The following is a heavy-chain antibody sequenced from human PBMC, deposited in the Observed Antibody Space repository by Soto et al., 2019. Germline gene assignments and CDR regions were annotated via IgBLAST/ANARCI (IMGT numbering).Heavy chain of an antibody. V-gene: IGHV1-3*01. CDR1: GYTFTSYP. CDR2: INAGNGNT. Sequence: ASVKVSCKASGYTFTSYPIHWVRQAPGQRLEWMGWINAGNGNTGYAQRIQGRVTITRDTSASTAYMELSSLRSEDTAVYYCAREKVERYYYCFGVDVWGQGTPVTVSS. CDR3: AREKVERYYYCFGVDV. J-gene: IGHJ6*02. D-gene: IGHD2-15*01.